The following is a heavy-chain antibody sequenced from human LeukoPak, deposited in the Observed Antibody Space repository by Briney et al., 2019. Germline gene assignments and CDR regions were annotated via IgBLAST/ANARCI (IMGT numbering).Heavy chain of an antibody. V-gene: IGHV3-33*01. CDR3: ARDGYYYDSSGYGGFFDY. Sequence: PGGSLRLSCAASGFTFSSYGMHWVRQAPGKGLEWVAVIWYDGSNKYYADSVKGRFTISRDNSKNTLYLQMNSLRAEDTAVYYCARDGYYYDSSGYGGFFDYWGQGTLVTVPS. J-gene: IGHJ4*02. CDR2: IWYDGSNK. CDR1: GFTFSSYG. D-gene: IGHD3-22*01.